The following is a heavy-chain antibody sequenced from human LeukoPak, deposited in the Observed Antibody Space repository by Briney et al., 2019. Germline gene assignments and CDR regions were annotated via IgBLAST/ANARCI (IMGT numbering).Heavy chain of an antibody. V-gene: IGHV3-48*04. CDR2: ITSGSSTI. Sequence: GGSLRLSCAASGFTFDSYSMSWVRQAPGKGLEWVSYITSGSSTIYYPDSVKGRFTISRDNAKNSLYLQMNSLRAEDTAIYYCARPLGESGYFCFDKWGQGTLVTASP. J-gene: IGHJ4*02. CDR1: GFTFDSYS. D-gene: IGHD3-3*01. CDR3: ARPLGESGYFCFDK.